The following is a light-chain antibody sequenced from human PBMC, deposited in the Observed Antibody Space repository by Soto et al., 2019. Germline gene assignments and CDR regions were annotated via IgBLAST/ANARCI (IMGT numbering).Light chain of an antibody. CDR1: QSVSSN. J-gene: IGKJ2*01. V-gene: IGKV3-15*01. CDR2: GSS. CDR3: QQYDSWPPYS. Sequence: EIVLKRSQPTLSLPSRERATXSCRASQSVSSNLAWYQQKPGQAPRLLIYGSSTRATGIPARFSGSGSGTEFTLTITSLQSEDFAIYYCQQYDSWPPYSFGQGTKVDI.